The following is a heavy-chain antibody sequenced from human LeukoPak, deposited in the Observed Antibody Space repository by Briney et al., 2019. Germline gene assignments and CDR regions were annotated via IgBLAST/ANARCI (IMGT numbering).Heavy chain of an antibody. CDR3: AKDIPDYGDYIEGY. CDR2: ISGSGGTT. V-gene: IGHV3-23*01. D-gene: IGHD4-17*01. J-gene: IGHJ4*02. CDR1: GFTFSSFA. Sequence: GGSLRLSCAASGFTFSSFAMSWVRQAPGKGLEWVSTISGSGGTTNYADSVRGRFTFSRDNSKNTLYLQINSLRAEDTAVYYCAKDIPDYGDYIEGYWGQGTLVTVSS.